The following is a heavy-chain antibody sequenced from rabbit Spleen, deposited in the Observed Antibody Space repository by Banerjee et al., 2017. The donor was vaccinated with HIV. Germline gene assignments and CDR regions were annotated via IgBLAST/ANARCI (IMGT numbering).Heavy chain of an antibody. CDR2: INAVTGKA. V-gene: IGHV1S40*01. CDR1: GFSFSSSDY. CDR3: VREVAAKLNL. Sequence: QSLEESGGDLVKPGASLTLTCTASGFSFSSSDYMCWVRQAPGKGLEWIACINAVTGKAVYARWAKGRFTISSHNAQNTLFLQLNSLTAADTATYFCVREVAAKLNLWGPGTLVTVS. D-gene: IGHD4-1*01. J-gene: IGHJ4*01.